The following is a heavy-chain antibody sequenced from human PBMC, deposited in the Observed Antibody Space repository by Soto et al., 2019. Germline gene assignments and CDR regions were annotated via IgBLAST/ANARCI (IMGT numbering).Heavy chain of an antibody. CDR2: IYYSGST. J-gene: IGHJ4*02. CDR1: GGSISSSSYY. V-gene: IGHV4-39*01. D-gene: IGHD3-10*01. CDR3: ATHYGSGIN. Sequence: SETLSLTCTVSGGSISSSSYYWGWIRRPPGKGLEWIGSIYYSGSTYYNPSLKSRVTISVDTSKNQFSLKLSSVTAADTAVYYCATHYGSGINSGQGTLVTVSS.